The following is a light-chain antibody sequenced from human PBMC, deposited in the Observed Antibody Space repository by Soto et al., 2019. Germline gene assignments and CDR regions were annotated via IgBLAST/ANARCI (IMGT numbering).Light chain of an antibody. V-gene: IGLV2-14*01. CDR1: SSDVGGYNY. CDR2: DVC. Sequence: QSVLTQPASVSGSPGQSITISCTGTSSDVGGYNYVSWYQQHPGKAPKLMIYDVCNRPSGVSNRFSGSKSGNTASLTISGLQAEDEADYYCSSYTSSSTLEGVFGGGTKLTVL. CDR3: SSYTSSSTLEGV. J-gene: IGLJ2*01.